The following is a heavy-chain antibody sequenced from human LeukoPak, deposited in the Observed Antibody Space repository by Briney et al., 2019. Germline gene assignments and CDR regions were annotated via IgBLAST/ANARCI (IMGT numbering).Heavy chain of an antibody. D-gene: IGHD6-6*01. J-gene: IGHJ5*02. CDR3: AKDGIAARRVAWFDP. Sequence: GGSLRLSCAASGFTFSSYAMSWVRQAPGKGLEWVSAISGSGGSTYYADSVKGRFTISRDNSRNTLYLQMNSLRAEDTAVYYCAKDGIAARRVAWFDPWGQGTLVTVSS. CDR1: GFTFSSYA. V-gene: IGHV3-23*01. CDR2: ISGSGGST.